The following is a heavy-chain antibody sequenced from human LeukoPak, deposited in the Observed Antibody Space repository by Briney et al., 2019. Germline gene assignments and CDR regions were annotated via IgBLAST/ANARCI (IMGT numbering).Heavy chain of an antibody. V-gene: IGHV3-21*01. J-gene: IGHJ4*01. CDR3: AREGDYGDY. Sequence: PGGSLRLSCAASGFTFSSYSMNWVRQAPGKGLEWVSSISSSSSYIYYADFEKGRSTSSRNNAKNSPFQLINILRADTAAEYYSAREGDYGDYWGHGTLVTVSS. CDR1: GFTFSSYS. CDR2: ISSSSSYI. D-gene: IGHD4-17*01.